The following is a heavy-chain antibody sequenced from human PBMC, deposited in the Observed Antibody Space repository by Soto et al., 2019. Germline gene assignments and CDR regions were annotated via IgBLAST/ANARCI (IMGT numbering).Heavy chain of an antibody. CDR1: GFAFSTYW. D-gene: IGHD4-4*01. Sequence: HPGGSLRLSCAASGFAFSTYWMHWVRQAPGKGLLWVSPINGSGSSTYYADSVKGRFTISRDNSKNTLYLQMNSLRAEDTAVYYCAKDKDTRPDYSFDYWGQGTLVTVSS. J-gene: IGHJ4*02. CDR3: AKDKDTRPDYSFDY. CDR2: INGSGSST. V-gene: IGHV3-23*01.